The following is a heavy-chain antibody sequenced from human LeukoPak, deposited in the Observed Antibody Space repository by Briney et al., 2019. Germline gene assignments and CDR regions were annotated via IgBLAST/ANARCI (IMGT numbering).Heavy chain of an antibody. CDR1: GFTFSSYS. CDR2: ISSSSSYT. D-gene: IGHD2-2*01. Sequence: GGSLRLSCAASGFTFSSYSLNWVRQAPGKGLEWVSSISSSSSYTYYADSVKARFTISRDNAKNSLFLQMNSLRAEDTAVYYCATDLEVPAAKYFDYWGQGTLVTVST. J-gene: IGHJ4*02. V-gene: IGHV3-21*01. CDR3: ATDLEVPAAKYFDY.